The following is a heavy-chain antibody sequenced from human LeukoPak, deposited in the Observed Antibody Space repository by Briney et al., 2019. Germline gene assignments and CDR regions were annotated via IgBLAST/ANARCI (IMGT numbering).Heavy chain of an antibody. D-gene: IGHD1-26*01. CDR1: GFTFSSYG. CDR3: ARRELILNDAFDI. V-gene: IGHV3-30*03. Sequence: GGSLRLSCAASGFTFSSYGMHWVRQAPGKGLEWVAVISYDGSNKYYADSVKGRFTISRDNSKNTLYLQMNSLRSDDTAVYYCARRELILNDAFDIWGQGTMVTVSS. CDR2: ISYDGSNK. J-gene: IGHJ3*02.